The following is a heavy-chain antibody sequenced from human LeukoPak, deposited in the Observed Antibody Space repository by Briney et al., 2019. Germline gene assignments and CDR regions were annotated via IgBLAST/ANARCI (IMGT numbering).Heavy chain of an antibody. Sequence: GASVKVSCEASGYTFTSYGVSWVRRAPGQGLEWMGWISAYNGNTNYAQKLQGRVTMTTDTSTSTAYMELRSLRSDDTAVYYCARSAFNWFDPWGQGTLVTVSS. CDR3: ARSAFNWFDP. V-gene: IGHV1-18*01. CDR2: ISAYNGNT. J-gene: IGHJ5*02. CDR1: GYTFTSYG.